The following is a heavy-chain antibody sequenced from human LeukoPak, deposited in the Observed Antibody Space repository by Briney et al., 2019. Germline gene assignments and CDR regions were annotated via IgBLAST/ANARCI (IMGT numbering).Heavy chain of an antibody. V-gene: IGHV3-30-3*01. CDR3: ARDGSFWSGFHAFDL. CDR1: GFTFSSYA. J-gene: IGHJ3*01. Sequence: SGGSLRLSCAASGFTFSSYAMHWVRQAPGKGLEWVAVISYDGSNKYYADSVKGRFTISRDNSKNTLYLQMNSLRAEDTAVYYCARDGSFWSGFHAFDLWGQGTVVTVSS. D-gene: IGHD3-3*01. CDR2: ISYDGSNK.